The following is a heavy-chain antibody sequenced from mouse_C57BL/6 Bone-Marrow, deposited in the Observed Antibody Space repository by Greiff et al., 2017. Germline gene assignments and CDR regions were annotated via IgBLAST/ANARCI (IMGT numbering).Heavy chain of an antibody. CDR1: GYTFTSYW. Sequence: QVQLQQPGAELVKPGASVKLSCKASGYTFTSYWITWVKQRPGQGLEWIGDIYPGSGSTNYNEKFKSKATLTVDTSSSTAYMQLRSLTSEDSAVYYCARGSFFFDYWGQGTTLTVSS. V-gene: IGHV1-55*01. D-gene: IGHD3-1*01. J-gene: IGHJ2*01. CDR2: IYPGSGST. CDR3: ARGSFFFDY.